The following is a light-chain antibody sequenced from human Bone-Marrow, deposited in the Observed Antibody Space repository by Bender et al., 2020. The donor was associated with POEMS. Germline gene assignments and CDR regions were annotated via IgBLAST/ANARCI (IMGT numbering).Light chain of an antibody. CDR2: EGH. Sequence: QSALTQPASVSGSPGQSITISCTGTSSDVGSYNLVSWYQQHPGKAPQLLIYEGHKRPSGVSDRFSASKSGNTASLTISGLQAEDEAHYYCSSYTSITVIFGGGTKLTVL. CDR1: SSDVGSYNL. CDR3: SSYTSITVI. V-gene: IGLV2-14*02. J-gene: IGLJ2*01.